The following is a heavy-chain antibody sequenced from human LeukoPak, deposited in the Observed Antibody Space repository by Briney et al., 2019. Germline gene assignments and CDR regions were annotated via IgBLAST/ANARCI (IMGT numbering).Heavy chain of an antibody. CDR2: LDPSAGDT. CDR1: GYTFTNYY. D-gene: IGHD2-2*02. Sequence: GASVKVSCKASGYTFTNYYMHWVRQAPGQGLEYMGILDPSAGDTTYAQEFQGRVTMTRDTSTSTVYMELSSLRFEDTAVYYCARTDCSRYSCYKDAFDIWGQGTMVTVSS. V-gene: IGHV1-46*01. CDR3: ARTDCSRYSCYKDAFDI. J-gene: IGHJ3*02.